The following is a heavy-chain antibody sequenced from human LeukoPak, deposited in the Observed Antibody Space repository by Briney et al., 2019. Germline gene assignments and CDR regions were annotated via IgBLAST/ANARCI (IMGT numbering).Heavy chain of an antibody. CDR1: GGSFSGYY. CDR2: ISHSGST. CDR3: ARAMASAGQYYFDF. Sequence: SETLSLTCSVYGGSFSGYYWIWIRQSPEMGLQWIGEISHSGSTNYNPSLKSRLTMSVDTSKNQFSLKLSSVTAADTALYYCARAMASAGQYYFDFWGQGTLVTVSS. J-gene: IGHJ4*02. V-gene: IGHV4-34*01. D-gene: IGHD6-13*01.